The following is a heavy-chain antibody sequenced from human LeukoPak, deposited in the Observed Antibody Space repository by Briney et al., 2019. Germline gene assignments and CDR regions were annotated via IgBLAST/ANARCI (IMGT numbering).Heavy chain of an antibody. CDR3: ARLSDFGDYSDYFDY. CDR1: GYTFSSHG. Sequence: ASVKVSCKASGYTFSSHGISWVRQAPGQGLQWMGWISSSNGYTKYVQMLQGRVTMTTDTSASTAYMELKSLRSDDTAVYYCARLSDFGDYSDYFDYWGQGTLVTVSS. CDR2: ISSSNGYT. D-gene: IGHD4-17*01. V-gene: IGHV1-18*01. J-gene: IGHJ4*02.